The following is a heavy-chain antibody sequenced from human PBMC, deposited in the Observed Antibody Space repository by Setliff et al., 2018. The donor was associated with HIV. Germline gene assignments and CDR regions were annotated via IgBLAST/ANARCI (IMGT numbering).Heavy chain of an antibody. Sequence: SETLSLTCTVSGDSITTYYWSWIRQPPGKGLEWVGHIYSTGDTNYNPSLKGRVTLSADTSKNQLSLSLTSVTAADTAVYYCARHGSNWFDPWGQGTQVTVSS. CDR1: GDSITTYY. V-gene: IGHV4-59*08. CDR2: IYSTGDT. CDR3: ARHGSNWFDP. J-gene: IGHJ5*02. D-gene: IGHD3-10*01.